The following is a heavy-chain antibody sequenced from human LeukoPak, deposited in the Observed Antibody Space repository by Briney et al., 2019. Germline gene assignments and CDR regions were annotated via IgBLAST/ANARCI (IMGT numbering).Heavy chain of an antibody. Sequence: SETLSLTCAVYGGSFSGFYLDWVRQPPGEGLEWIGEINHSGSTNSNPSLKSRVTISVDTSKNQLSLKVSSVTAADTAVYYCARGWFGELINYWGQGTLVTVSS. V-gene: IGHV4-34*01. CDR3: ARGWFGELINY. J-gene: IGHJ4*02. CDR1: GGSFSGFY. D-gene: IGHD3-10*01. CDR2: INHSGST.